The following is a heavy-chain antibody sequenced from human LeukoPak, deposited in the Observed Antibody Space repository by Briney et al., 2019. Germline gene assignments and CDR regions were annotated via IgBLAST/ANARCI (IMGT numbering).Heavy chain of an antibody. D-gene: IGHD3-3*01. CDR1: GFTFSSYG. V-gene: IGHV3-33*01. CDR3: ARDRQYDFWSGYYGYYYGMDV. J-gene: IGHJ6*02. CDR2: IWYDGSNK. Sequence: GGSLRLSCAASGFTFSSYGMHWVRQAPGKGLEWVAVIWYDGSNKYYADSVKGRFTISRDNSKNTLYLQMNSLRAEDTAVYYCARDRQYDFWSGYYGYYYGMDVWGQGTTVTVSS.